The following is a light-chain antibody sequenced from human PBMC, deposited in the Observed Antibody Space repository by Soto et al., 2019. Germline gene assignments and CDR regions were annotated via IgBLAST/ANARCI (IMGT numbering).Light chain of an antibody. CDR1: ENVRTF. Sequence: EVVLTQSPATLSLSPGERATLSCRASENVRTFVDWYQQKPGQAPRLLIYGASNRATGIPARFSGSGSWTDFTLTISDLEPEDFAVYYCQQHSHWPPWTFGQGTRVEIQ. V-gene: IGKV3-11*01. J-gene: IGKJ1*01. CDR3: QQHSHWPPWT. CDR2: GAS.